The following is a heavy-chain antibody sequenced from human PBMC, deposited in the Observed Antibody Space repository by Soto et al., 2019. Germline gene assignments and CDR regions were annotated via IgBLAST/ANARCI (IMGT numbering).Heavy chain of an antibody. J-gene: IGHJ4*02. V-gene: IGHV3-33*01. CDR3: ARSRGSYYRVDY. CDR1: GFTFSSYG. CDR2: IWYDGSNK. D-gene: IGHD1-26*01. Sequence: QVQLVESGGGVVQPGRSLRLSCAASGFTFSSYGMHWVRQAPGKGLEWVAVIWYDGSNKYYADSVKGRFTISRDNSKNTPYLQMNSLRAEDTAVYYCARSRGSYYRVDYWGQGPLVSVSS.